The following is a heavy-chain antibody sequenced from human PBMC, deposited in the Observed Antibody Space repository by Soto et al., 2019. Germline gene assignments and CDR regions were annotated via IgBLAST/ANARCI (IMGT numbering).Heavy chain of an antibody. CDR2: ISYDGSNK. J-gene: IGHJ3*02. V-gene: IGHV3-30-3*01. CDR3: ARTAGGRVRGALDI. D-gene: IGHD6-13*01. Sequence: GGSLRLSCAASGFTFSSYAMHWVRQAPGKGLEWVAVISYDGSNKYYADSVKGRFTISRDNSKNTLYLQMDSLMSEDTAMYYCARTAGGRVRGALDIWGQGTMVTVSS. CDR1: GFTFSSYA.